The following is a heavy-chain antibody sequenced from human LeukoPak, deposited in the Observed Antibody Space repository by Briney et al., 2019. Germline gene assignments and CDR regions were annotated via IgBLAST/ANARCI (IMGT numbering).Heavy chain of an antibody. CDR2: ISAYNGNT. V-gene: IGHV1-18*01. Sequence: ASVKVSCKASGGTFSSYANSWVRQAPGQGLEWMGWISAYNGNTNYAQKLQGRVTMTTDTSTSTAYMELRSLRSDDTAVYYCARVSTSITIFGVVTAPYYFDYWGQGTLITVSS. CDR1: GGTFSSYA. CDR3: ARVSTSITIFGVVTAPYYFDY. D-gene: IGHD3-3*01. J-gene: IGHJ4*02.